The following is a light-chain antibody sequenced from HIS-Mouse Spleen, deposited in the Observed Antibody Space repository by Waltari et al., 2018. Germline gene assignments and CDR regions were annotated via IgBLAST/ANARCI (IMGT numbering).Light chain of an antibody. J-gene: IGLJ2*01. V-gene: IGLV3-10*01. Sequence: SSELTHTPSVSVSPGHTARITSSGDVLPKKYAYCYQQKSGQAPVLVIYEDSKRPSGSPERFSGSSSGTMATLTISGAQVEDEADYYCYSTDSSGNHRVFGGGTKLTVL. CDR3: YSTDSSGNHRV. CDR1: VLPKKY. CDR2: EDS.